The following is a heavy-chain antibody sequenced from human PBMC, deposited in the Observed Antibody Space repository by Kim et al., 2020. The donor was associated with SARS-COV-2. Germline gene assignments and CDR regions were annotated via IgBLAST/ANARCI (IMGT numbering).Heavy chain of an antibody. J-gene: IGHJ6*02. CDR3: ASLSNYSSGMDV. V-gene: IGHV4-34*13. Sequence: NHTPSLQHLVTISVDTSKNHFSLKLSSVNAADTAVYYCASLSNYSSGMDVWGQGTTVTVSS.